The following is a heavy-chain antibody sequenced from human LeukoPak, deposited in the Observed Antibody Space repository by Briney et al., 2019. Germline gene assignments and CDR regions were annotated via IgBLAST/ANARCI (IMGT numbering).Heavy chain of an antibody. CDR2: IQASGST. D-gene: IGHD2-15*01. CDR1: GDSIRSYY. J-gene: IGHJ5*02. Sequence: SETLSLTCTVSGDSIRSYYWNWIRQPAGKGLEWIGRIQASGSTNDNPSLKSRIIMSIDTSKNQFSLKLTSVTAADTAVYYCAKDDLITRGKNWFDLWGQGTLVTVSS. CDR3: AKDDLITRGKNWFDL. V-gene: IGHV4-4*07.